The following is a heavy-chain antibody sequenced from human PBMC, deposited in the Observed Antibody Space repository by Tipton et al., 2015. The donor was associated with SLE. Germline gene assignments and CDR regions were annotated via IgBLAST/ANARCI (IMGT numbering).Heavy chain of an antibody. CDR3: ASEDVSEEGIGAFDI. V-gene: IGHV3-33*08. CDR1: GFTFSSYA. Sequence: SLRLSCAASGFTFSSYAMHWVRQAPGKGLEWVALVRHDETTIRYADSVKGRFSISRDNSQYTVFLQMNSLRAEDTAVYYCASEDVSEEGIGAFDIWGQGTMVTVSS. J-gene: IGHJ3*02. D-gene: IGHD6-13*01. CDR2: VRHDETTI.